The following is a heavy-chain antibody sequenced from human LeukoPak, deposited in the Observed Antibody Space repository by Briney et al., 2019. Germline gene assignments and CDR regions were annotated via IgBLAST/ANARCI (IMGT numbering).Heavy chain of an antibody. J-gene: IGHJ6*02. CDR1: GFTFSSYT. V-gene: IGHV3-74*01. D-gene: IGHD2-21*01. Sequence: PGGSLRLSCAASGFTFSSYTMNWVRQAPGKGLVWVSRINSDGSSTTYADSVQGRFTISRDNTKNTVYLQLNSLRAEDTAVYYCARDRTYVMDVWGQGTTVTVSS. CDR3: ARDRTYVMDV. CDR2: INSDGSST.